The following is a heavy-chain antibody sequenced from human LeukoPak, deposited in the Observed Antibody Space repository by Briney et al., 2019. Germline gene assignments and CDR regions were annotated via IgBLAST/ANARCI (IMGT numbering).Heavy chain of an antibody. Sequence: SQTLSLTCTVSGGSISSGGYYCSWIRQHPGQGLEWIGYIYYSGSTYYNPSLKSRVTISVDTSKNQFSLKLSSVTAADTAVYFCARARYYDILTGQADDFHIWGQGTMVTVSS. D-gene: IGHD3-9*01. CDR3: ARARYYDILTGQADDFHI. V-gene: IGHV4-31*03. J-gene: IGHJ3*02. CDR2: IYYSGST. CDR1: GGSISSGGYY.